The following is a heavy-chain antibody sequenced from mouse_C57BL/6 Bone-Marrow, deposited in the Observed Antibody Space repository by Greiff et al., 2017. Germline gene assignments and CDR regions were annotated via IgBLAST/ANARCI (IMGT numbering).Heavy chain of an antibody. CDR1: GFSLTSYG. J-gene: IGHJ4*01. CDR2: IWSGGST. CDR3: ARNGYGYYLYAMDY. D-gene: IGHD2-3*01. Sequence: VQLQQSGPGLVQPSQSLSITCTVSGFSLTSYGVHWVRQSPGKGLEWLGVIWSGGSTDYNAAFISRLSISKDNSKSQVFFKMNSLQADDTAIYYWARNGYGYYLYAMDYWGQGTSVTVSS. V-gene: IGHV2-2*01.